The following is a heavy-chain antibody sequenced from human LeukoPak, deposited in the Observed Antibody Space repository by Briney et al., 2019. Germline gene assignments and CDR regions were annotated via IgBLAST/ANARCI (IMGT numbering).Heavy chain of an antibody. D-gene: IGHD6-13*01. CDR3: AREDSISWLFNY. CDR1: GGSISSYY. J-gene: IGHJ4*02. V-gene: IGHV4-4*07. Sequence: SETLSLTCTVSGGSISSYYWSWIRQPAGKGLEWIGRIYTSGSTNYNPSLKSRVTMSVDTSKNQFSLKLSSVTAADTAVYYCAREDSISWLFNYWGRETWSTVSS. CDR2: IYTSGST.